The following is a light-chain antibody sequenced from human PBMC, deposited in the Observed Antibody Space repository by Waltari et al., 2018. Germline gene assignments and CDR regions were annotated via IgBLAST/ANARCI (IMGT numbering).Light chain of an antibody. V-gene: IGLV3-21*02. J-gene: IGLJ1*01. CDR2: DDS. CDR1: NIGMKR. Sequence: SYVLTQPPAVSVAPGQTASIPCGGNNIGMKRVNWYQQKPGQAPVLLVSDDSDRPSGIPERISGSNSGNTATLTISRVEAGDEADYYCQVWDTGSDQYVFATGTKVTVL. CDR3: QVWDTGSDQYV.